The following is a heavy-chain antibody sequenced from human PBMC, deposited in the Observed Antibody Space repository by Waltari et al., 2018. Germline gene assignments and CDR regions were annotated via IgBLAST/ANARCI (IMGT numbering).Heavy chain of an antibody. Sequence: QVTLKESGPALVKPTQTLTLTCTFSGFSLSTSGMRVSWIRQPPGKALEWLARIDWDDDKFYSTSLKTRLTISKDTSKNQVVLTMTNMDPVDTATYYCAREISSYYYGSGSPLDFSRDAFDIWGQGTMVTVSS. D-gene: IGHD3-10*01. CDR3: AREISSYYYGSGSPLDFSRDAFDI. CDR2: IDWDDDK. J-gene: IGHJ3*02. CDR1: GFSLSTSGMR. V-gene: IGHV2-70*04.